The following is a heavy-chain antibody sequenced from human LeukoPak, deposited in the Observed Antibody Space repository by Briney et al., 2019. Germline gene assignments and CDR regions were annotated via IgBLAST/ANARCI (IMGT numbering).Heavy chain of an antibody. CDR1: GFTFGDYA. D-gene: IGHD6-13*01. Sequence: PGGSLRLSCTASGFTFGDYAMNWVRQAPGKGLEWVAVISYDGSNKYYADSVKGRFTISRDNSKNTLYLQMNSLRAEDTAVYYCAKSGTRSSWSPRVKTYLDYWGQGTLVTVSS. J-gene: IGHJ4*02. CDR3: AKSGTRSSWSPRVKTYLDY. CDR2: ISYDGSNK. V-gene: IGHV3-30*04.